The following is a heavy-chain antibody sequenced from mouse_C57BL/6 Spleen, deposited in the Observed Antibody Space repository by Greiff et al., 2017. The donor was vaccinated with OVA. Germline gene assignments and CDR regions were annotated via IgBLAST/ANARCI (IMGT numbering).Heavy chain of an antibody. CDR1: GYTFTEYT. D-gene: IGHD1-1*01. V-gene: IGHV1-62-2*01. CDR3: ARHERNYYGSSYVSFAY. J-gene: IGHJ3*01. CDR2: FYPGSGSI. Sequence: QVQLQQSGAELVKPGASVKLSCKASGYTFTEYTIHWVKQRSGQGLEWIGWFYPGSGSIKYNEKFKDKATLTADKSSITVYMELSRLTSEDSAVYVCARHERNYYGSSYVSFAYWGQGTLVTVSA.